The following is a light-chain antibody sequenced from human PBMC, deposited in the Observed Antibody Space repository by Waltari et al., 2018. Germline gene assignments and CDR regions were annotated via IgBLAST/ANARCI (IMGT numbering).Light chain of an antibody. CDR1: KSVILSPNNKNY. CDR2: WAS. J-gene: IGKJ1*01. Sequence: DNVIKQSPKTLAVSLDEKTTINYKSSKSVILSPNNKNYLAWYQQKPGQTPKLLIYWASIRESGVPDRFSGSGSGTDFTLTISSLQAEDVAVYYCLHYYNIPRTFGQGTKVEIK. V-gene: IGKV4-1*01. CDR3: LHYYNIPRT.